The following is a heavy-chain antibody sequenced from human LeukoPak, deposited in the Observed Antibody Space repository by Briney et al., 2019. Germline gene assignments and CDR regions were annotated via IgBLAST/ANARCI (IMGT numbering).Heavy chain of an antibody. Sequence: PSETLSLTCTVSGGSISSSSYYWGWIRQPPGKGLEWIGSIYYSGSTYYNPSLKSRVTISVDTSKNQFSLKLSSVTAADTAVYYCASSSGWQFFDYWGQGTLVTISS. CDR2: IYYSGST. D-gene: IGHD6-19*01. J-gene: IGHJ4*02. CDR1: GGSISSSSYY. V-gene: IGHV4-39*07. CDR3: ASSSGWQFFDY.